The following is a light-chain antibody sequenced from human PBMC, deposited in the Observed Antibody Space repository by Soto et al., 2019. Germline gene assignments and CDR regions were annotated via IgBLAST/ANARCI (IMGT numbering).Light chain of an antibody. CDR3: QQYDNYPLT. J-gene: IGKJ4*01. V-gene: IGKV1-5*01. Sequence: DIQMTQSPSTLSASVGDRVTITCRASQSVRSWLAWYQQKPGRAPKFLIYDASSLESGVPSRFRGSGSGTEFTLTIIHLQPDDFATDYCQQYDNYPLTCRGGTKVEI. CDR2: DAS. CDR1: QSVRSW.